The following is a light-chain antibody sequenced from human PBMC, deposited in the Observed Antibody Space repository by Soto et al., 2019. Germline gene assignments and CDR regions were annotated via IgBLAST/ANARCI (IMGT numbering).Light chain of an antibody. Sequence: DIQMTQSPTSLSASVGDRVTITCRASQDIMNYLTWFQQKPGKAPKSLIYGASKLQSGVPSKFSGSRSGTEFTLTVNSLRPEDFATYFCQQYSSYPLTFGGGTKVEIK. CDR2: GAS. CDR3: QQYSSYPLT. V-gene: IGKV1-16*02. J-gene: IGKJ4*01. CDR1: QDIMNY.